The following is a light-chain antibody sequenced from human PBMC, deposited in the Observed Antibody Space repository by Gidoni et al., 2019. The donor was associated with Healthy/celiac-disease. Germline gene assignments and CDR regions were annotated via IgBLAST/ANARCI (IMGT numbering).Light chain of an antibody. CDR3: QQYSSYPHT. J-gene: IGKJ2*01. V-gene: IGKV1-8*01. Sequence: AIRMTQSPSSLSASTGDRVTITCRASQGISSYLAWYQQKPGKAPKLLIYAASTLQSGVPSRFSGSGSGTDFTLTISCLQSEDFATYYCQQYSSYPHTFXXXTKLEIK. CDR2: AAS. CDR1: QGISSY.